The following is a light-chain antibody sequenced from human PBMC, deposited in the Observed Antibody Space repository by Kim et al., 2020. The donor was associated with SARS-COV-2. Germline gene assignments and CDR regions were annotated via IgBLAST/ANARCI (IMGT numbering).Light chain of an antibody. Sequence: SPGEKAHLSCRARQTVDTYIAWYQQKPGQAPSLLIYYASNRATGIPDRFCGSGSGTDFSLTISRLEPEDSGMYYCQQYGGSPPITFGQGTRLEIK. J-gene: IGKJ5*01. CDR3: QQYGGSPPIT. CDR2: YAS. CDR1: QTVDTY. V-gene: IGKV3-20*01.